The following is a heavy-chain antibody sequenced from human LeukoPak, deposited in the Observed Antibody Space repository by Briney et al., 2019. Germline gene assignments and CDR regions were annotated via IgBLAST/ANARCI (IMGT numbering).Heavy chain of an antibody. V-gene: IGHV4-34*01. Sequence: ASETLSLTCAVYGGSFSGYYWSWIRQPPGKGLEWIGETNHSGSTNYNPSLKSRVTISVDTSKNQFSLKLSSVTAPDTAVYYCASYRYSSGIFDYWGQGTLVAVSS. CDR2: TNHSGST. J-gene: IGHJ4*02. D-gene: IGHD6-19*01. CDR1: GGSFSGYY. CDR3: ASYRYSSGIFDY.